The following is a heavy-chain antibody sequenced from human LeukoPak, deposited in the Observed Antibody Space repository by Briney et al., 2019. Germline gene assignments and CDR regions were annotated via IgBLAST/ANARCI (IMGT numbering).Heavy chain of an antibody. CDR2: TYYRSKWYN. CDR3: ARQGCSSTSCYTWVFDY. V-gene: IGHV6-1*01. CDR1: GDSVSSNSAA. Sequence: SETLSLTCAISGDSVSSNSAAWNWIRQSPSRGLERLGRTYYRSKWYNDYAVSVKSRITINPDTSKNQFSLQLNSVTPEDTAVYYCARQGCSSTSCYTWVFDYCGQGTLVTVSS. D-gene: IGHD2-2*02. J-gene: IGHJ4*02.